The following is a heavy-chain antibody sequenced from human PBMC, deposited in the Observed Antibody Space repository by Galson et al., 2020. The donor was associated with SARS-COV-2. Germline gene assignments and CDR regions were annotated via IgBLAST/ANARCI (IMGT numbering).Heavy chain of an antibody. CDR2: TCWNSGSI. Sequence: SLKISCAASGFPSDDYAMHWVRQAPGKGLEWGSGTCWNSGSIGHADSVKGRFNIPRDKGKNSLNLQMNSLRAEDTALYYCAKDILGDYGQYWGQGTLVTVSS. J-gene: IGHJ4*02. CDR1: GFPSDDYA. V-gene: IGHV3-9*02. CDR3: AKDILGDYGQY. D-gene: IGHD4-17*01.